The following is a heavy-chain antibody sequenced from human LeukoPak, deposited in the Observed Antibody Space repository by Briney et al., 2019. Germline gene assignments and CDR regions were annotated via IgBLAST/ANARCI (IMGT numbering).Heavy chain of an antibody. CDR1: GFTFSSYA. J-gene: IGHJ4*02. D-gene: IGHD6-19*01. CDR2: ISYDGCNK. V-gene: IGHV3-30*04. CDR3: ARTSTYSSGWLFDY. Sequence: PGRSLRLSCAASGFTFSSYAMHWVRQAPGKGLEWVAVISYDGCNKYYADSVKGRFTISRDNSKNTLYLQMNSLRAEDTAVYYCARTSTYSSGWLFDYWGQGTLVTVSS.